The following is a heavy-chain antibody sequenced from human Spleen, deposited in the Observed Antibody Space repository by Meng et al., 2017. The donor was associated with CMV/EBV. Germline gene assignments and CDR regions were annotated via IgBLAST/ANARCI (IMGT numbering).Heavy chain of an antibody. D-gene: IGHD3-3*01. CDR1: GFTVSSSY. CDR3: AREGLFRDFVGSYYYYYGMDV. V-gene: IGHV3-48*04. J-gene: IGHJ6*02. CDR2: ISSSSSTI. Sequence: GESLKISCAASGFTVSSSYMTWVRQAPGKGLEWVSYISSSSSTIYYADSVKGRFTISRDNAKNSLYLQMNSLRAEDTAVYYCAREGLFRDFVGSYYYYYGMDVWGQGTTVTVSS.